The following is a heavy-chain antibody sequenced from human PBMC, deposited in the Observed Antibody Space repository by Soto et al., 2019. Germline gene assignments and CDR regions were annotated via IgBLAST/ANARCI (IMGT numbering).Heavy chain of an antibody. V-gene: IGHV3-23*01. J-gene: IGHJ3*02. CDR1: GFICSSYD. CDR2: ILVGGST. D-gene: IGHD2-8*02. CDR3: AKATATGGGAFEI. Sequence: HPGGSLRLSCADSGFICSSYDMSWVRQAPGKGLAWVSTILVGGSTHYEDSVQGRFTISRDTSKNTVYLHMNSLTAGDTAVYYCAKATATGGGAFEIYGQGTMVTVSS.